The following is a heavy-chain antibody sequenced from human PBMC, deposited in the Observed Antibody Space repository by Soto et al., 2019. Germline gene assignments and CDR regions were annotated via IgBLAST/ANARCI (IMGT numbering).Heavy chain of an antibody. CDR2: ITPIFGTA. CDR1: GGTFSSYA. D-gene: IGHD2-2*01. V-gene: IGHV1-69*12. CDR3: ARDRGISTSPYYYYYGMDV. Sequence: QVQLVQSGAEVKKPGSSVKVSCKASGGTFSSYAISWVRQAPGQGLEWMGGITPIFGTANYAQKFQGRVTITADESTSTAYMELSSLRSEDTAVYYCARDRGISTSPYYYYYGMDVWGQGTTVTVSS. J-gene: IGHJ6*02.